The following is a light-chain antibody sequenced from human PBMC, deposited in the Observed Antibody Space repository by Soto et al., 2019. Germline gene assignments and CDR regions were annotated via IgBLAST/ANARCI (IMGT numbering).Light chain of an antibody. CDR1: QSVSTTY. CDR3: QQYGNSPPYS. CDR2: ATS. J-gene: IGKJ2*03. V-gene: IGKV3-20*01. Sequence: EIVLTQSPGSLSLSPGEGATLSCRASQSVSTTYLAWYQLKPGQAPRLVIYATSSRAAGIPDRFRGSGSGTEFTLTISSLEPXXXGVYFCQQYGNSPPYSFGQGTKLEIK.